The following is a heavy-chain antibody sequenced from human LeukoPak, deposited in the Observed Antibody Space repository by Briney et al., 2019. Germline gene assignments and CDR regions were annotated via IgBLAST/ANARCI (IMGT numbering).Heavy chain of an antibody. D-gene: IGHD5-18*01. Sequence: GGSLRLSCAASVFTFINALMSWVRQAPGKGREWVGRIKSKTDGGTTDYAATVKGRFTITRDDSKNTLNLKMNSLRAEDTAVYYCARDRYSYGHTGANWFDPWGQGTLVTVSS. CDR2: IKSKTDGGTT. CDR3: ARDRYSYGHTGANWFDP. CDR1: VFTFINAL. V-gene: IGHV3-15*01. J-gene: IGHJ5*02.